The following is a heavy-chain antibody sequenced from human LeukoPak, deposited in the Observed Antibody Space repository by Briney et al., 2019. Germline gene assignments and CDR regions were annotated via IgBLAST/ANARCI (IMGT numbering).Heavy chain of an antibody. V-gene: IGHV4-39*01. J-gene: IGHJ4*02. Sequence: PSETLSLTCTVSGGSISSSSYYWGWIRQPPGKGLEWIGSIYYSGSTYYNPSLKSRVTISVDTSKNQFSLKLSSVTAADTAVYYCARFMVRGLNYFDYWGQGTLVTVSS. D-gene: IGHD3-10*01. CDR1: GGSISSSSYY. CDR3: ARFMVRGLNYFDY. CDR2: IYYSGST.